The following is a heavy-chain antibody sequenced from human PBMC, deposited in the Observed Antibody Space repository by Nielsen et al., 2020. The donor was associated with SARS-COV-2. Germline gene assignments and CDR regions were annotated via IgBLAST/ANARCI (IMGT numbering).Heavy chain of an antibody. V-gene: IGHV4-59*13. J-gene: IGHJ4*02. D-gene: IGHD6-19*01. CDR2: IYYSGST. Sequence: SETLSLTCTVSGGSISSYYWSWIRQPPGKGLEWIGYIYYSGSTNYNPSLKSRVTISVDTSKNQFSLKLSSVTAADTAVYYCARGNLAVAGYYFDYWVQGTLVTVSS. CDR3: ARGNLAVAGYYFDY. CDR1: GGSISSYY.